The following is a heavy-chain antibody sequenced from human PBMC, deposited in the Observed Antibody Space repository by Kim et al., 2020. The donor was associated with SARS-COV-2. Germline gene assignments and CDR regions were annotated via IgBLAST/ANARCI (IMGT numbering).Heavy chain of an antibody. D-gene: IGHD6-13*01. V-gene: IGHV3-23*01. J-gene: IGHJ6*03. CDR3: AKSSSNWYYYYYMDV. Sequence: ADTGKSRFTISRDNSKNTLYLKMNSLRAEDTAVYYCAKSSSNWYYYYYMDVWGKGTTVTVSS.